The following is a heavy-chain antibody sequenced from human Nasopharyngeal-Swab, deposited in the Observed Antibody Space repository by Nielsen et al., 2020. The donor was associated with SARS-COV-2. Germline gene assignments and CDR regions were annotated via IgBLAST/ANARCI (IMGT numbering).Heavy chain of an antibody. CDR1: GFTFSSYG. CDR3: AKKTQSRFLGYMDV. D-gene: IGHD3-3*01. CDR2: IRYDGSNK. V-gene: IGHV3-30*02. J-gene: IGHJ6*03. Sequence: GESLKISCAASGFTFSSYGMPWVRQAPGKGLEWVAFIRYDGSNKYYAASVKGRVTISRDNSKNTLYLQMNSLRAEDTAVYYCAKKTQSRFLGYMDVWGKGTTVTVSS.